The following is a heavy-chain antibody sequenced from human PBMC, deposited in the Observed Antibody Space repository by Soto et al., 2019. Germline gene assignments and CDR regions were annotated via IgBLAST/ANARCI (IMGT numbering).Heavy chain of an antibody. CDR2: IIPIFGTA. CDR1: GGTFSSYA. D-gene: IGHD3-10*01. CDR3: ARDYGSGSYYNNYGMDV. J-gene: IGHJ6*02. V-gene: IGHV1-69*13. Sequence: SVKVSCKASGGTFSSYAISWVRQAPGQGLEWMGGIIPIFGTANYAQKFQGRVTITADESTSTAYMELSSLRSEDTAVYYCARDYGSGSYYNNYGMDVWGQGTTVTVSS.